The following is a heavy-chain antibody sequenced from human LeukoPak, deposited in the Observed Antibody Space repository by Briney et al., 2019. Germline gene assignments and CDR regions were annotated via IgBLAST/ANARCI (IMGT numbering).Heavy chain of an antibody. Sequence: GGSLRLSCAASGFIFSDYWMHWVRQGPGKGLVWVSRIKSDGSSTSYAESVKGRFTISRDNAKNTVYVHMNSLRDEDTAVYYCARDRFERGEKGRYCSGGSCSVWGQGTMVTVSS. V-gene: IGHV3-74*01. CDR2: IKSDGSST. D-gene: IGHD2-15*01. CDR3: ARDRFERGEKGRYCSGGSCSV. CDR1: GFIFSDYW. J-gene: IGHJ3*01.